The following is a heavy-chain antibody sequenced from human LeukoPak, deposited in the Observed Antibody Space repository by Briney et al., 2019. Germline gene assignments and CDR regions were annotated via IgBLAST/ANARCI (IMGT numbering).Heavy chain of an antibody. CDR2: IWYDGSNK. Sequence: GGSLRLSCAASGFTFSSYGMHWVRQAPGKGLEWVAVIWYDGSNKYYADSVKGRFTISRDKSKNTLYLQMNSLRAEDTAVYYCARGAVTGHDAFDIWGQGTMVTVSS. CDR1: GFTFSSYG. J-gene: IGHJ3*02. D-gene: IGHD6-19*01. V-gene: IGHV3-33*01. CDR3: ARGAVTGHDAFDI.